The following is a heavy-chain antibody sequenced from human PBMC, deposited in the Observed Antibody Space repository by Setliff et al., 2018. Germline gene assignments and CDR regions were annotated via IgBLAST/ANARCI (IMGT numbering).Heavy chain of an antibody. CDR2: INPDGSEK. Sequence: LRLSCGASGFTSNNDWVSWVRQAPGKGLEWLASINPDGSEKYYIASVKGRFTISRDNAKNSLSLQMNSLRTEDTAVYYCFGAGTCSYWGQGTQVTVSS. CDR1: GFTSNNDW. J-gene: IGHJ4*02. V-gene: IGHV3-7*01. D-gene: IGHD3-10*01. CDR3: FGAGTCSY.